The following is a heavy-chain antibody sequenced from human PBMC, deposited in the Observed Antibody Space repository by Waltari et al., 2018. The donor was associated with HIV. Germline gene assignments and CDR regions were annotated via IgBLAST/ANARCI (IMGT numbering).Heavy chain of an antibody. CDR3: ARSGDYGSGKDYDMDV. J-gene: IGHJ6*02. CDR1: GYTFTYRY. V-gene: IGHV1-45*02. CDR2: ITPFNGNT. D-gene: IGHD3-10*01. Sequence: QMQLVQSGAEVKKTGSSVKVSCKASGYTFTYRYLHWVRQAPGQALEWMGWITPFNGNTNYAQKFQDRVTITRDRSMSTAYMELSSLRFEDTAMYYCARSGDYGSGKDYDMDVWGQGTTVTVSS.